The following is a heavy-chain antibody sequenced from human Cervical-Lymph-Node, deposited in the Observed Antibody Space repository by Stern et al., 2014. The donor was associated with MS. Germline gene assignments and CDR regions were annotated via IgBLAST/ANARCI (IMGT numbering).Heavy chain of an antibody. Sequence: QVQLVESGAELKKPGASVKVSCKASGYTFSRYPITWVRQAPGQGLEWMGWISISNGNIKYAQQFQDRVTMTTNTSTSTAYIQLRSLRSDDTAVYYCARPTSSGWYSFDSWGQGTLVTVSS. J-gene: IGHJ4*02. D-gene: IGHD6-19*01. V-gene: IGHV1-18*01. CDR3: ARPTSSGWYSFDS. CDR1: GYTFSRYP. CDR2: ISISNGNI.